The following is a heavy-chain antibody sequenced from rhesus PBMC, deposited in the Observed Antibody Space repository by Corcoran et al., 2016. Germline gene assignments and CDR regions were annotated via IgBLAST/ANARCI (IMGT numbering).Heavy chain of an antibody. V-gene: IGHV5-2*01. Sequence: EVQLVQSGAEVKRPGESLKISCKTSGYSFTSYWISGVRQMPGKGLEWMGAIDPSDSDTKYSPPIEGYGTISAERSISTAYLQWSSLKASDTATYYCAKIAAAGGYFDYWGQGVLVTVSS. D-gene: IGHD6-31*01. CDR2: IDPSDSDT. J-gene: IGHJ4*01. CDR3: AKIAAAGGYFDY. CDR1: GYSFTSYW.